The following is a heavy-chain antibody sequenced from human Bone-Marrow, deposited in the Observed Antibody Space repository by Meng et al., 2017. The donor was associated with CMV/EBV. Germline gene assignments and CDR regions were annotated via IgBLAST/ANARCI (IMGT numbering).Heavy chain of an antibody. CDR2: INQDGSDD. V-gene: IGHV3-7*01. Sequence: GESLKISCAASGFTFSSYAMSWVRQAPGKGLEWVANINQDGSDDYYVDSVKGRFTISRDNTKNSLYLQMTGLRAEDSAVYYCARHTRSWPGDYWGQGTLVTVSS. J-gene: IGHJ4*02. D-gene: IGHD1-26*01. CDR3: ARHTRSWPGDY. CDR1: GFTFSSYA.